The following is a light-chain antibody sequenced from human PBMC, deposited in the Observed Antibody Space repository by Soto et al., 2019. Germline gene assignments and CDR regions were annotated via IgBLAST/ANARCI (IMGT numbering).Light chain of an antibody. CDR3: QQSYTTPWT. CDR2: GAS. J-gene: IGKJ1*01. CDR1: ETIKVY. Sequence: DIQMTQSPSSLSASVGGRVTIRCRASETIKVYLNWYQHKPGKAPNLLIFGASNLRGGVPSRFTGSGSGTDFTLTSDRLQPEDFATYNCQQSYTTPWTFGLGTKVEIK. V-gene: IGKV1-39*01.